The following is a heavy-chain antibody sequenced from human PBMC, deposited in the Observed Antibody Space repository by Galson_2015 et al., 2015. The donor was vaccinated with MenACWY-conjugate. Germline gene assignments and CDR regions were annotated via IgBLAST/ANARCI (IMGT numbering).Heavy chain of an antibody. CDR1: GGTFSDYG. V-gene: IGHV1-69*06. J-gene: IGHJ3*02. CDR2: IIAIYGTT. D-gene: IGHD2-15*01. CDR3: ARRRPRDIGGGFDI. Sequence: SVKVSCKASGGTFSDYGFSWVRQAPGQGLEWMGWIIAIYGTTKYAQKFQGRVRITADKSTGTVYMELTSLRSEDTAVYYCARRRPRDIGGGFDIWGQGTLVTVSS.